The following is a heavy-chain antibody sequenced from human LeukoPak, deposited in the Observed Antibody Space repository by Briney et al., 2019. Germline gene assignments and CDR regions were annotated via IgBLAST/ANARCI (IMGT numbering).Heavy chain of an antibody. J-gene: IGHJ3*01. CDR3: ARRRKIVATGRPGDALDV. Sequence: PSETLSLTCSVSGGSIGSGTNDYWTWIRQPPGNRLEWIGYVYDRGGTNYNPSLQTRGTISVDTSRNQFSLKLRSVTAADTAVYYCARRRKIVATGRPGDALDVWGQGTVVTVSS. D-gene: IGHD3-22*01. CDR1: GGSIGSGTNDY. V-gene: IGHV4-59*08. CDR2: VYDRGGT.